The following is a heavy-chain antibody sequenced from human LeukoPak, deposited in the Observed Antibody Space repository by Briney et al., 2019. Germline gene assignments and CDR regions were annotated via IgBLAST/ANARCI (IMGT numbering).Heavy chain of an antibody. J-gene: IGHJ4*02. Sequence: PSETLSLTCTVSGFSISSYYWSWIRQPPGKGLEWIGYIYYSGSTSYNPSLKSRVTISVDTSENQFSLKLSSVTAADTAVYYCARDGSGSGWANWGQGTLVTVSS. D-gene: IGHD6-19*01. CDR1: GFSISSYY. CDR2: IYYSGST. CDR3: ARDGSGSGWAN. V-gene: IGHV4-59*01.